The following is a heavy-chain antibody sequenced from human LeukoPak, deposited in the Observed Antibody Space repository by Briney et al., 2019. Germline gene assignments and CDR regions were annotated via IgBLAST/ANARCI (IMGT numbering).Heavy chain of an antibody. V-gene: IGHV3-23*01. Sequence: GGSLSLSRTPSAFTLANFPIGWARQPPGRGLEWVYATSTTSGTTFYAVSVKGRLTICRDNYKNTVYLQMNRLMAEDTAVYYCANLVRSSSRDYWGQGTLVTVSS. CDR2: TSTTSGTT. D-gene: IGHD6-6*01. J-gene: IGHJ4*02. CDR1: AFTLANFP. CDR3: ANLVRSSSRDY.